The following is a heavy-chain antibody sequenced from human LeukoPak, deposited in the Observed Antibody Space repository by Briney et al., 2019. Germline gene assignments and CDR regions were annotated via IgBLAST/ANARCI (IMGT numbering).Heavy chain of an antibody. CDR1: GYTITNYY. Sequence: ASVKVSCKASGYTITNYYMHWVRQAPGQGPEWMGIINPRGASARYAQKFQGRVTMARDTSASTVYMELSRLRFEDAAVYYCARPRLRFLEWPAVDIWGQGTMVIVSS. V-gene: IGHV1-46*01. J-gene: IGHJ3*02. CDR3: ARPRLRFLEWPAVDI. CDR2: INPRGASA. D-gene: IGHD3-3*01.